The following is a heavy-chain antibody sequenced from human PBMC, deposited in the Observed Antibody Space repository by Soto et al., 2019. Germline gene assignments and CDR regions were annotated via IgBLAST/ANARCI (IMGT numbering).Heavy chain of an antibody. V-gene: IGHV1-69*02. D-gene: IGHD6-13*01. J-gene: IGHJ6*02. CDR2: IIPILGIA. CDR3: ASGRIAAAGTDYYYYGMDV. Sequence: QVQLVQSGAEVKKPGSSVKVSCKASGGTFSSYTISWVRQAPGQGLEWMGRIIPILGIANYAQKFQGRVTTTEDKSPSTAYLELSSLRSEDTAVYYCASGRIAAAGTDYYYYGMDVWGQGTTVTVSS. CDR1: GGTFSSYT.